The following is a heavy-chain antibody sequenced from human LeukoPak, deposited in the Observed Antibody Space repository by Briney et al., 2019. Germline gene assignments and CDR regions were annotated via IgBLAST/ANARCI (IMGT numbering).Heavy chain of an antibody. CDR2: ISRSGTII. J-gene: IGHJ4*02. D-gene: IGHD3-3*01. V-gene: IGHV3-48*03. CDR3: ARERDDYYFDY. CDR1: GFTFSGYE. Sequence: GSLRLSCAASGFTFSGYEMNWVRQAPGEGREWVSYISRSGTIISYADSVRGRLTISRDNAKNSLYLQMNSLRAEDTAVYYCARERDDYYFDYWGQGTLVTVSS.